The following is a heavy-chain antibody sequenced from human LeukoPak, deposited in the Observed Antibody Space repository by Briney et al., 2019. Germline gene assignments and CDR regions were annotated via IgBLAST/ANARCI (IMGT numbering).Heavy chain of an antibody. CDR1: GYSITSGYN. CDR2: IYHSGSA. CDR3: VRYCSSTTCYTRAVDY. D-gene: IGHD2-2*02. J-gene: IGHJ4*02. V-gene: IGHV4-38-2*02. Sequence: SETLSLTCTVSGYSITSGYNWAWIRQPPGKVLEWIGSIYHSGSAYYNPSLKSRVTISVDTSKNQFSLKLSSVTAADTAVYYCVRYCSSTTCYTRAVDYWGQGPLVTVSS.